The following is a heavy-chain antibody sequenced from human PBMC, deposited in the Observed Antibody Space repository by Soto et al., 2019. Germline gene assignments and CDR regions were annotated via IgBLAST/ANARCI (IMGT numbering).Heavy chain of an antibody. V-gene: IGHV3-30-3*01. Sequence: GGSLRLSCAASGFTFSSYAMHWVRQAPGKGLEWVAVISYDGSNKYYADSVKGRFTISRDNSKNTLYLQMNSLRAEDTAVYYCARDRWFGELPRPYYYYGMDVWGQGTTVTVSS. J-gene: IGHJ6*02. CDR3: ARDRWFGELPRPYYYYGMDV. D-gene: IGHD3-10*01. CDR2: ISYDGSNK. CDR1: GFTFSSYA.